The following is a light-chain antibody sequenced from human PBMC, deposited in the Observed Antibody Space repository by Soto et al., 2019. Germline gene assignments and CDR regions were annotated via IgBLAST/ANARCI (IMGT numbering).Light chain of an antibody. CDR1: QSISSY. J-gene: IGKJ3*01. Sequence: DIEMTQSPSSLSASVGDRVTITCRASQSISSYLNWYQQKPGKAPRLLIYAVSNLQSGVPSRFSGSGSGTDFTLPITSLQPEDFATYYCQHNYITPLAFGPATTVDIQ. CDR3: QHNYITPLA. V-gene: IGKV1-39*01. CDR2: AVS.